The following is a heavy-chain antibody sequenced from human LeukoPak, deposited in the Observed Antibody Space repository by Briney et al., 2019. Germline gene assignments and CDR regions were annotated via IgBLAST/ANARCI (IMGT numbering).Heavy chain of an antibody. J-gene: IGHJ3*02. Sequence: GASVKVSCKTSGYTFTGYYIHWVRQAPGQGLEWMGWINPDSGATICAQKFQGRVTMTRDTSINTAYMDLSRLTSDDTAVYYCARDYYYDSSGYYYGGAFDIWGQGTMATVSS. V-gene: IGHV1-2*02. D-gene: IGHD3-22*01. CDR3: ARDYYYDSSGYYYGGAFDI. CDR2: INPDSGAT. CDR1: GYTFTGYY.